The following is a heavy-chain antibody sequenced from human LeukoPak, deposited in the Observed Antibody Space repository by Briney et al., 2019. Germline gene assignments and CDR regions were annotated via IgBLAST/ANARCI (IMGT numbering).Heavy chain of an antibody. V-gene: IGHV1-58*02. J-gene: IGHJ4*02. CDR1: GFTFSTSA. D-gene: IGHD2-2*01. CDR2: IVLGSGKT. CDR3: AADNQQITV. Sequence: ASVKVSCKPSGFTFSTSAMQWVRQSRGQRLEWIGWIVLGSGKTNYAQNFQGRVTISRDMSTSTAYMELSSLRSDDTAVYYCAADNQQITVWGQGTLVTVSS.